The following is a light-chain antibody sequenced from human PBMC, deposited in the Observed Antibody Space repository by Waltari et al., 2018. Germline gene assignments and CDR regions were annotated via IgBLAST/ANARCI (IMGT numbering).Light chain of an antibody. V-gene: IGKV4-1*01. CDR3: QQYYSTPNT. Sequence: DIVVTQSPDSLAVSLGERATTNCKPSQSLLPTNNKNYLAWYQLRPGQPPKLLIYWASTRESGVPGRFSGSGSGTDFTLTISGLQAEDVAVYYCQQYYSTPNTFGQGTKLEIK. J-gene: IGKJ2*01. CDR2: WAS. CDR1: QSLLPTNNKNY.